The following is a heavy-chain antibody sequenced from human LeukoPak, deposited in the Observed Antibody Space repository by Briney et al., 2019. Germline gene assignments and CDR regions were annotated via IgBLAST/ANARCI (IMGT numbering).Heavy chain of an antibody. Sequence: SETLSLTCTVSGYSISSGYYWGWIRQPPGKGLEWIGSIYYSGSTYYNPSLKSRVTISVDTSKNQFSLKLSSVTAADTAVYYCARHVARITGTTRWFDPWGQGTLVTVSS. J-gene: IGHJ5*02. CDR1: GYSISSGYY. CDR2: IYYSGST. CDR3: ARHVARITGTTRWFDP. D-gene: IGHD1-7*01. V-gene: IGHV4-38-2*02.